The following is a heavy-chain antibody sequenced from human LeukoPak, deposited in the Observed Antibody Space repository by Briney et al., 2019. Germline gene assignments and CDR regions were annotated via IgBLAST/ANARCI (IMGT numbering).Heavy chain of an antibody. Sequence: PSETLSLTCTVSGGSISSGGYYWSWIRQPPGKGLEWIGYIYHSGSTYYNPSLKSRVTISVDRSKNQFSLKLSSLTAADTAVYYCARGDPGYYYMDVWGKGTTVTVSS. CDR3: ARGDPGYYYMDV. J-gene: IGHJ6*03. CDR2: IYHSGST. CDR1: GGSISSGGYY. V-gene: IGHV4-30-2*01. D-gene: IGHD2-21*02.